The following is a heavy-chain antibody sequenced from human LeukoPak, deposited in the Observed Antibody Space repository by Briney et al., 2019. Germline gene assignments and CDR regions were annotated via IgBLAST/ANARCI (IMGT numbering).Heavy chain of an antibody. CDR3: AREQQGRRAAFDY. V-gene: IGHV3-48*03. CDR2: ISSSGSTI. CDR1: GFTFSSYE. D-gene: IGHD1-1*01. J-gene: IGHJ4*02. Sequence: GGSLRLSCAASGFTFSSYEMNWVRQAPGKGLEWVSYISSSGSTIYYADSVKGRFTVSRDNAKNSLYLQMNSLRTEDTAVYYCAREQQGRRAAFDYRGQGTPVTVSS.